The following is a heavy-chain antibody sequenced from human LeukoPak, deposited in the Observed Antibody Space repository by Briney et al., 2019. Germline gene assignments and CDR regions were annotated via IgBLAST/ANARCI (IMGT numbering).Heavy chain of an antibody. CDR2: IYSGGST. J-gene: IGHJ4*02. V-gene: IGHV3-53*01. Sequence: SGGSLRLSCAASGFTVSSNYMSWVRQAPGKGLEWVSVIYSGGSTYYADSVKGRFTISRDNSKNTLYLQMNSLRAEGTAVYYCAKGDRSYGPDYFDYWGQGTLVTVSS. CDR1: GFTVSSNY. CDR3: AKGDRSYGPDYFDY. D-gene: IGHD5-18*01.